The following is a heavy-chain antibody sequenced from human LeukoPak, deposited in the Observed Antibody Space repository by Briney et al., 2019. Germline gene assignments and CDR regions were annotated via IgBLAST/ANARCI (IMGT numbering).Heavy chain of an antibody. Sequence: PPGGSLRLSCAASGFTFSSYAMSWVRQASGKGLEWVSAISGSGGSTYYADSVKGRFTISRDNSKNTLYLQMNSLRAEDTAVYYCAKDHDYYGSGSYCPDAFDIWGQGTMVTVSS. CDR3: AKDHDYYGSGSYCPDAFDI. D-gene: IGHD3-10*01. CDR1: GFTFSSYA. CDR2: ISGSGGST. J-gene: IGHJ3*02. V-gene: IGHV3-23*01.